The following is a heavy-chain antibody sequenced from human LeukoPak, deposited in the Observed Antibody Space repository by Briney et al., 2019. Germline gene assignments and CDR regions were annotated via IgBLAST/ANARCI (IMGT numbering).Heavy chain of an antibody. J-gene: IGHJ4*02. Sequence: SVKVSCKASGGTFSSYAISWVRQAPGQGLEWMGGIIPIFGTANYAQKFQGRVTITADESTSTAYMELSSLRPEDTAVYYCARDRYSSGWYYLFDYWGQGTLVTVSS. D-gene: IGHD6-19*01. V-gene: IGHV1-69*13. CDR1: GGTFSSYA. CDR2: IIPIFGTA. CDR3: ARDRYSSGWYYLFDY.